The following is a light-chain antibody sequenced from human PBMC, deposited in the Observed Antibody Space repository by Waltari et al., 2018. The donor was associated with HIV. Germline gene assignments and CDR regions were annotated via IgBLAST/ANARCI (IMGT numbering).Light chain of an antibody. J-gene: IGLJ3*02. CDR1: RPGGRT. CDR3: QVWDSISNEGV. CDR2: YDS. V-gene: IGLV3-21*04. Sequence: YVLSQPPSVSQAPGKTATLTCGGERPGGRTGHWFKQKPGQAPVLVIYYDSEWPSGIPARFSGSNSGDTATLTINRVEDEDEADYYCQVWDSISNEGVFGGGTRLTVL.